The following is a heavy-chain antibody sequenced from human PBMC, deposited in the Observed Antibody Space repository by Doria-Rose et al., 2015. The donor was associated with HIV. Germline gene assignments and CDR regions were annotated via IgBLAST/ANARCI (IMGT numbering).Heavy chain of an antibody. D-gene: IGHD3-3*01. CDR1: GFSFESYA. CDR3: AKAPIIGPKYYFYMDV. V-gene: IGHV3-9*01. Sequence: VQLVQSGGGLVQPGRSLRLSCVGSGFSFESYAMHWVRLAPGKGLECVAGSSLDSGAKGNADSVEGRFTISRDNAKKSVYLEMRSLRPEDTAFYYCAKAPIIGPKYYFYMDVWGKGTSVTVSS. CDR2: SSLDSGAK. J-gene: IGHJ6*03.